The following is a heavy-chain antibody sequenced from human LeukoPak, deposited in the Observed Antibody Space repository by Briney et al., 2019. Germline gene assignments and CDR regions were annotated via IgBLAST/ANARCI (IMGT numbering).Heavy chain of an antibody. CDR3: ARGAVELATTNAFDI. D-gene: IGHD5-24*01. Sequence: GESRKISCKGSGYSFVSYWIGWVRQMPGKGLEWMGIIYPGDSDTRYSPSFQGQVTMSADKSISIAYLQWSDLKASDTAMYYCARGAVELATTNAFDIWGQGTMVTVSS. CDR2: IYPGDSDT. V-gene: IGHV5-51*01. J-gene: IGHJ3*02. CDR1: GYSFVSYW.